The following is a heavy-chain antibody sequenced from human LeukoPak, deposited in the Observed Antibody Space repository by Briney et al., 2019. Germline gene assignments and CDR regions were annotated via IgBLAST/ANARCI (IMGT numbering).Heavy chain of an antibody. CDR2: IYSGGST. Sequence: GGSLRLSCAASGFTVSSNYMSWVSQAPGKGLEWVSVIYSGGSTYYADSVKGRFTISRDNSKNTLYLQMNSLRAEDTAVYYCAREDYYGSGSPDYWGQGTLVTVSS. J-gene: IGHJ4*02. V-gene: IGHV3-53*01. D-gene: IGHD3-10*01. CDR1: GFTVSSNY. CDR3: AREDYYGSGSPDY.